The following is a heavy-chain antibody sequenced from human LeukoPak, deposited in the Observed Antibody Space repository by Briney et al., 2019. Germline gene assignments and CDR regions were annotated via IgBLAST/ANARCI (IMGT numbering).Heavy chain of an antibody. CDR2: INPSGGST. Sequence: ASVKVSCKASGYTFTSYYMHWVRQAPGQGLEWMGIINPSGGSTSYAQKFQGRVTMTRDMSTSTVYMELSSLRSEDTAVYYCARDPSRDGYNWKPYYFDYWGQGTLVTVSS. CDR3: ARDPSRDGYNWKPYYFDY. J-gene: IGHJ4*02. V-gene: IGHV1-46*01. CDR1: GYTFTSYY. D-gene: IGHD5-24*01.